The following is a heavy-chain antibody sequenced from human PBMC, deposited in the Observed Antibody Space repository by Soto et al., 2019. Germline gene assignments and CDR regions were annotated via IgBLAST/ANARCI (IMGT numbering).Heavy chain of an antibody. D-gene: IGHD6-19*01. J-gene: IGHJ4*02. Sequence: EVQLLESGGGLVQPGGSLRLSCAASGFTFSSFGMSWVRQAPGKGLEWVSSVTGNGIGTYYAGSVKGRFTISRDNSKNTLCLQMNSLRPEATAVYYCAQERPSQWLAHFDFWGQGTLVTVSS. CDR2: VTGNGIGT. CDR3: AQERPSQWLAHFDF. CDR1: GFTFSSFG. V-gene: IGHV3-23*01.